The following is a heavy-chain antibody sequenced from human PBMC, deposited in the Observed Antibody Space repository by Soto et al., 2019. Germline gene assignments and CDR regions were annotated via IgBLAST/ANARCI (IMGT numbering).Heavy chain of an antibody. D-gene: IGHD1-26*01. CDR2: INPTSGAT. V-gene: IGHV1-2*02. Sequence: QVRLVQSGAEVKKPGASVKVSCKASGYTFTDNFIHWVRQAPGQALEWVGWINPTSGATKHLWKFQGRVTMTRDKSIRTDNLELSSLRSADTAVEVCAREFAVKTLLNSGILPFDHWGQGRLVTVSS. J-gene: IGHJ4*02. CDR3: AREFAVKTLLNSGILPFDH. CDR1: GYTFTDNF.